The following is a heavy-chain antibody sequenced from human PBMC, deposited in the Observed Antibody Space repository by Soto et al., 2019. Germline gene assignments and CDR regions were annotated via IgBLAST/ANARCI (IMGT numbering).Heavy chain of an antibody. CDR2: LYWDDDK. CDR1: GFSLNTNAVG. D-gene: IGHD6-19*01. V-gene: IGHV2-5*02. CDR3: AHRRVRDSSGENFDS. Sequence: QITLKESGPTLVKPTQTLTLTCTFSGFSLNTNAVGVGWIRQPPGKALEWLALLYWDDDKRYSPSLNSRLTITTDTSKNQVVLTMTNMDPVDTATYYCAHRRVRDSSGENFDSWGQGTLVTVSS. J-gene: IGHJ4*02.